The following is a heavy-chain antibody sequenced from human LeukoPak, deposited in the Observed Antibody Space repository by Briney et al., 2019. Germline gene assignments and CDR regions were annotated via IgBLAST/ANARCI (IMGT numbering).Heavy chain of an antibody. V-gene: IGHV3-74*01. CDR1: GFTFSYYW. J-gene: IGHJ4*02. Sequence: GGSLRLSCAASGFTFSYYWMLWVRQAPGKGLVWVSRINTDGSSRSYADSVKGRFTISRDNSRTTVYLQMNSLRAEDTAVYHCAKDLPAAYFDYWGQGTLVTVSS. D-gene: IGHD2-2*01. CDR2: INTDGSSR. CDR3: AKDLPAAYFDY.